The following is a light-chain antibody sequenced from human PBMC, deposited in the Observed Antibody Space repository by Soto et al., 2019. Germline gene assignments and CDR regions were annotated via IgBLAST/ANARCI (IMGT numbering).Light chain of an antibody. J-gene: IGLJ1*01. CDR2: SNI. CDR1: SSNIGSNS. Sequence: QSVLTQPPSASGTPGQRVTISCSGSSSNIGSNSVNWYQHLPGTAPKLLIYSNIQRPSGVPDRFSGSKSGTSASLAISGLQSEDEAHYYCAAWDDSMDGYVFGTGTKVTVL. CDR3: AAWDDSMDGYV. V-gene: IGLV1-44*01.